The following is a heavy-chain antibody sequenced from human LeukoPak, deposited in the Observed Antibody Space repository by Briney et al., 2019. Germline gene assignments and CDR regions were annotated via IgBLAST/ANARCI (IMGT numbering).Heavy chain of an antibody. CDR1: GYTFTGYY. CDR3: AREYSGSYYNG. Sequence: GASVTVSRKASGYTFTGYYMHWVRQAPGQGLEWMGWINPNSGGTNYAQKFQGRVTMTRDTSISTAYMELSRLRSDDTAVYYCAREYSGSYYNGWGQGTVVTVSS. V-gene: IGHV1-2*02. D-gene: IGHD1-26*01. CDR2: INPNSGGT. J-gene: IGHJ4*02.